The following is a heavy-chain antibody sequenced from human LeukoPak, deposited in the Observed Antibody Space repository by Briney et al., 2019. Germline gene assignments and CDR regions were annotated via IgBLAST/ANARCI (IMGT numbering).Heavy chain of an antibody. Sequence: SVKVSCKASGGTFSSYAISWVRQAPGLGLEWMGGIIPIFGKANYAQKFQGRVIITADESTTTAYMELSSLKSEDTAIYYCARSLTGGGYTYGSWGQGTLVTVSS. CDR1: GGTFSSYA. CDR2: IIPIFGKA. V-gene: IGHV1-69*13. CDR3: ARSLTGGGYTYGS. J-gene: IGHJ4*02. D-gene: IGHD5-18*01.